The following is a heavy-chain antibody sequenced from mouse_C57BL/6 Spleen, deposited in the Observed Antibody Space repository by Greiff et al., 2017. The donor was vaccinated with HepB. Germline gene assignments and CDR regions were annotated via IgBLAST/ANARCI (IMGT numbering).Heavy chain of an antibody. Sequence: QVQLQQSGAELVRPGTSVKMSCKASGYTFTNYWIGWAKQRPGHGLEWIGDIYPGGGYTNYNEKFKGKATLTADKSSSTSYMQFSSLTSEDSAIYYCARGYYGNDFDYWGQGTTLTVSS. D-gene: IGHD2-1*01. CDR1: GYTFTNYW. V-gene: IGHV1-63*01. CDR2: IYPGGGYT. J-gene: IGHJ2*01. CDR3: ARGYYGNDFDY.